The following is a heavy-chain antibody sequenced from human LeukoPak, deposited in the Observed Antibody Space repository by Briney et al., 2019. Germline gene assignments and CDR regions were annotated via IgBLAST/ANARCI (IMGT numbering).Heavy chain of an antibody. CDR2: INPNSGGT. CDR1: GYTFTGYY. CDR3: ARVPPGEGFDY. D-gene: IGHD3-10*01. V-gene: IGHV1-2*04. Sequence: SVKVSCKASGYTFTGYYMHWVRQAPGQGLEWMGWINPNSGGTNYAQKFQGWVTMTRDTSISTAYMELSSLRSEDTAVYYCARVPPGEGFDYWGQGTLVTVSS. J-gene: IGHJ4*02.